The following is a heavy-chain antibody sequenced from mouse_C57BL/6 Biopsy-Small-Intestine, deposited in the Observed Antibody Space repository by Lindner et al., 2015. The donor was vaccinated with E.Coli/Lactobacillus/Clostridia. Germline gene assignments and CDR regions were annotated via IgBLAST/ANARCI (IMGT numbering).Heavy chain of an antibody. V-gene: IGHV1-82*01. CDR2: IYPGDGDT. CDR3: ASRYGNYRDGGFAY. Sequence: VQLQESGPELVKPGASVKISCKASGYAFSSSWMNWVKQRPGKGLEWIGRIYPGDGDTNYNGKFKGKATLTADKSSSTAYMQLSSLTSEDSAVYFCASRYGNYRDGGFAYWGQGTLVTVSA. CDR1: GYAFSSSW. D-gene: IGHD2-1*01. J-gene: IGHJ3*01.